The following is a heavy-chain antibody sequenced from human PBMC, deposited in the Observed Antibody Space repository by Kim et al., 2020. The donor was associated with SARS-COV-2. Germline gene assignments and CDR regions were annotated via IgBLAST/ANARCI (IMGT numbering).Heavy chain of an antibody. CDR2: ISWNSGSI. D-gene: IGHD5-18*01. J-gene: IGHJ4*02. CDR3: AKAGVDTANYYFDY. Sequence: GGSLRLSCAASGFTFGDYAMHWVRQAPGKGLEWVSGISWNSGSIGYADSVKGRFTISRDNAKNSLYLQMNSLRAEDTALYYCAKAGVDTANYYFDYWGQGTLVTVSS. V-gene: IGHV3-9*01. CDR1: GFTFGDYA.